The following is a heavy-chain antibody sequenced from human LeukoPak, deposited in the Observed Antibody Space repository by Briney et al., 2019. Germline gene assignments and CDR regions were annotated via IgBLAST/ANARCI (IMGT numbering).Heavy chain of an antibody. CDR3: ARGYYYDSSGYYLDDAFDI. V-gene: IGHV1-18*01. D-gene: IGHD3-22*01. CDR1: GYTFTSYG. Sequence: ASVKVSCKASGYTFTSYGISWVRQAPGQGLEWMGWISAYNGNTNYAQKLQGRVTTTTDTSTSTAYMELRSLRSDDTAVYYCARGYYYDSSGYYLDDAFDIWGQGTMVTVSS. CDR2: ISAYNGNT. J-gene: IGHJ3*02.